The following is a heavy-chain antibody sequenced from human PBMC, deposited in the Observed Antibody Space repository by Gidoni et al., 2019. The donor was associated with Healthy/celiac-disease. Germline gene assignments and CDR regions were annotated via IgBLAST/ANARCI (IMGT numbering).Heavy chain of an antibody. V-gene: IGHV1-3*01. CDR3: ARDDGYCSSTSCYSDAFDI. CDR2: INAGNGNT. CDR1: GYTFTSYA. Sequence: QVQLVQSGAEVKKPGASVKVSCKASGYTFTSYAMHWVRQAPGQRLEWMGWINAGNGNTKYSQKFQGRVTITRDTSASTAYMELSSLRSEDTAVYYCARDDGYCSSTSCYSDAFDIWGQGTMVTVSS. J-gene: IGHJ3*02. D-gene: IGHD2-2*01.